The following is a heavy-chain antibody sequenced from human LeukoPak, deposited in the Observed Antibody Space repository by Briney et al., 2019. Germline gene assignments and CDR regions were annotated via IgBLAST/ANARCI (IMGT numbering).Heavy chain of an antibody. V-gene: IGHV3-21*01. Sequence: GGSLRLSCAASGFTFSSYSMNWVRQAPGKGLEWVSSISSSSSYIYYADSVKGRFTISRDNAKNSLYLQMNSLRAEDTAVYYCARDKSAPELRYFDWLSYYYGMDVWGQGTTATVSS. CDR1: GFTFSSYS. D-gene: IGHD3-9*01. CDR3: ARDKSAPELRYFDWLSYYYGMDV. J-gene: IGHJ6*02. CDR2: ISSSSSYI.